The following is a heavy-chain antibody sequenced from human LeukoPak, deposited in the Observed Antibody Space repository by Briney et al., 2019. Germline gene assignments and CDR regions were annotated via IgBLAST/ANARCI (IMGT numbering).Heavy chain of an antibody. D-gene: IGHD6-6*01. CDR3: ARGIAARPDFDY. CDR1: GFTVSSNS. CDR2: IYSDNT. V-gene: IGHV3-53*01. Sequence: PGGSLRLSCTVSGFTVSSNSMSWVRQAPGKGLEWVSFIYSDNTHYSDSVKGRFTISRDNAKNSLYLQMNSLRAEDTAVYYCARGIAARPDFDYWGQGTLVTVSS. J-gene: IGHJ4*02.